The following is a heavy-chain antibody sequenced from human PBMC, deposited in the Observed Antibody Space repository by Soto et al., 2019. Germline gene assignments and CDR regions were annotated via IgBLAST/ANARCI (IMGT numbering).Heavy chain of an antibody. J-gene: IGHJ6*02. Sequence: GGSLRLSCAASGFTFSRYGMNWVRQAPGKGLEWISYISNTSNTIYYAGSVQGRFTISRDNAKNSLYLQMNGLRDEDTAVYFCARRIACGGTHYYYYGLDVWGQGTTVTVSS. D-gene: IGHD2-21*01. CDR3: ARRIACGGTHYYYYGLDV. CDR1: GFTFSRYG. CDR2: ISNTSNTI. V-gene: IGHV3-48*02.